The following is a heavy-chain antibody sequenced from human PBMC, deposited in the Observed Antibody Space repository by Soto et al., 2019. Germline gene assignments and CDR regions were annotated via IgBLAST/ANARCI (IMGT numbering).Heavy chain of an antibody. CDR2: IYYSGST. CDR3: ARGAYTEGNYSMDV. CDR1: GGSISSYY. V-gene: IGHV4-59*01. J-gene: IGHJ6*02. D-gene: IGHD3-16*01. Sequence: QVQLQESGPGLVKPSETLSLTCTVSGGSISSYYWSWIRQPPGKGLEWIGYIYYSGSTNYNPSLKSRVTISVDTSKNQFSLKLSSVTAADTAVYYCARGAYTEGNYSMDVWGQGTTVTVSS.